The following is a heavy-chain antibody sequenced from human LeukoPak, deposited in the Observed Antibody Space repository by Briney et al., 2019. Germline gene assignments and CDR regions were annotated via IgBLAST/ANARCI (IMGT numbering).Heavy chain of an antibody. J-gene: IGHJ4*02. CDR2: FDPEDGET. CDR3: AGLGAAAGITYFDY. D-gene: IGHD6-13*01. CDR1: GYTLTELS. Sequence: ASVKVSCKVSGYTLTELSMHWVRQAPGKGLEWMGGFDPEDGETIYAQKFQGRVTMTEDTSTDTAYMELSSLRSEDTAVYYCAGLGAAAGITYFDYWGQGTLVTVSS. V-gene: IGHV1-24*01.